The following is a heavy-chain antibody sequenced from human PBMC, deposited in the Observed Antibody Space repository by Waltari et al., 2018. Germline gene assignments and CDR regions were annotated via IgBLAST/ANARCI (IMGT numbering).Heavy chain of an antibody. CDR2: IYYSGST. D-gene: IGHD4-17*01. CDR1: GGSISSSSYY. Sequence: QLQLQESGPGLVKPSETLSLTCTVSGGSISSSSYYWGWIRQPPGKGLEWIGSIYYSGSTYYNPALKSRVTISVDTSKNQFSLKLSSVTAADTAVYYCARDGYGDYKDYYYGMDVWGQGTTVTVSS. CDR3: ARDGYGDYKDYYYGMDV. V-gene: IGHV4-39*07. J-gene: IGHJ6*02.